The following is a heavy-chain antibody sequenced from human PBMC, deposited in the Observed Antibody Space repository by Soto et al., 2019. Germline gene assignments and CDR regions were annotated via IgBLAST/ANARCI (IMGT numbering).Heavy chain of an antibody. CDR3: AKGGAASYYYYMDV. V-gene: IGHV3-23*01. CDR2: ISDSCVNI. D-gene: IGHD2-15*01. CDR1: GFTFSSYA. Sequence: GGSLRLSCAASGFTFSSYAMSWVRQGPGRGLEWVSSISDSCVNINYADSVKGRFTISRDNSMNTLYLQMNSLRAEDTAVYYCAKGGAASYYYYMDVCGKGTSVTVSS. J-gene: IGHJ6*03.